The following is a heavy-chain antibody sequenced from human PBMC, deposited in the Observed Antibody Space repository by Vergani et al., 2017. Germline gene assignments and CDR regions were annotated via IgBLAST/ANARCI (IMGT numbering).Heavy chain of an antibody. Sequence: QVQLQESGPGLVKPSETLSLTCSVSGYSISRGYYWGWIRQPPGKGLEWIATVFHSGSAYYNPSLRRRVTISVETSKNQFSLRLTTLTAADTAVYYCARVIAASDAFDIWGQGTMVTVSS. CDR1: GYSISRGYY. J-gene: IGHJ3*02. CDR3: ARVIAASDAFDI. CDR2: VFHSGSA. V-gene: IGHV4-38-2*02. D-gene: IGHD6-6*01.